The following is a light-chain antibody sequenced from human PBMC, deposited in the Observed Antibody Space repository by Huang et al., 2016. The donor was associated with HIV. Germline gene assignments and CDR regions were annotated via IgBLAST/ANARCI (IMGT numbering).Light chain of an antibody. J-gene: IGKJ2*01. CDR2: EVS. Sequence: DIVMTQTPLSLSVTPGQPASISCKASQSLLHSDGMTYLYWYLQKPGQPPQLLIYEVSNRFSGVPGRSRGSGSGTDFTVKISRVEAEDVGVYYCMHSTQHPYTFGQGTKLEIK. V-gene: IGKV2D-29*01. CDR3: MHSTQHPYT. CDR1: QSLLHSDGMTY.